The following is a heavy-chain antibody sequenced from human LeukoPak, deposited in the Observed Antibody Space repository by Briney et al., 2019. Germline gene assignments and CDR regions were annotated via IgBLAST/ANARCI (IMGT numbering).Heavy chain of an antibody. D-gene: IGHD3-9*01. J-gene: IGHJ6*02. Sequence: TGRSLRLSCAASGFTFSSYAMHWVRQAPGKGLEWVAVISYDGSNKYYADSVKGRFTISRDNSKNTLYLQMNSLRAEDTAVYYCARDGPGYDILTGYSGSYYYGMDVWGQGTTVTVSS. CDR1: GFTFSSYA. CDR3: ARDGPGYDILTGYSGSYYYGMDV. V-gene: IGHV3-30-3*01. CDR2: ISYDGSNK.